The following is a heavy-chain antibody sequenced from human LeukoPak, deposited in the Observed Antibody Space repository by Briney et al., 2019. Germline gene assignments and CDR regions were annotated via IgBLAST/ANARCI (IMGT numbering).Heavy chain of an antibody. V-gene: IGHV1-2*02. D-gene: IGHD6-19*01. CDR3: ARVGSTYSSGLPDP. Sequence: ASVKVSCKASGYTFTGHYMHWVRQAPGQGLEWMGWINPNSGGTNYAQKFQGRVTMTRDTSISTAYMELSRLRSDDTAVYYCARVGSTYSSGLPDPRGQGTLVTVSS. CDR1: GYTFTGHY. J-gene: IGHJ5*02. CDR2: INPNSGGT.